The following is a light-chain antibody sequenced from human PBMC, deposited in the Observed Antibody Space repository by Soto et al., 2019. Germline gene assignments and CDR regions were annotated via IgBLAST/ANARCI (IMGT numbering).Light chain of an antibody. CDR2: VGTGGIVG. J-gene: IGLJ1*01. CDR3: GADHGSGSNFVYV. V-gene: IGLV9-49*01. CDR1: SGYSNYK. Sequence: QLVLTQPPSASASLGASVTLTCTRSSGYSNYKVDWYQQRPGKGPRFVMRVGTGGIVGSKGDGMPSRFSVLGSGLNRYLTIKNIEEDDESDYHCGADHGSGSNFVYVFGTGTKVTVL.